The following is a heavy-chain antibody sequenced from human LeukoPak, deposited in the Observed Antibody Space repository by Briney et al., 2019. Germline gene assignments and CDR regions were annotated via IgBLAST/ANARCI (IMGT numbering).Heavy chain of an antibody. V-gene: IGHV3-53*01. J-gene: IGHJ6*02. CDR1: GFTVSSNY. D-gene: IGHD4-4*01. CDR3: ARVRWTTELYGMDV. Sequence: GGSLRLSCAASGFTVSSNYMSWVRQAPGKGLEWVSVIYSGGSTYYADSVKGRFTISRDNSKNTLYLQMNSLRAEDTAVYYCARVRWTTELYGMDVWGQGTTVTVSS. CDR2: IYSGGST.